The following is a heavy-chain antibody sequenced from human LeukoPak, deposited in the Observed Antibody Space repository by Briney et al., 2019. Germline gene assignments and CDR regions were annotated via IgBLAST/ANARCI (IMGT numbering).Heavy chain of an antibody. CDR3: ARDSDWNDGLDY. CDR1: GFTVSSNY. J-gene: IGHJ4*02. Sequence: GGSLRLSCAASGFTVSSNYMTWIRQAPGERLEWVSIVYSGGDTYYADSVKGRFTMSRDNSKNMLYLQMSSLRAEDTAVYYCARDSDWNDGLDYWGQGTLVTVSS. CDR2: VYSGGDT. V-gene: IGHV3-53*01. D-gene: IGHD1-1*01.